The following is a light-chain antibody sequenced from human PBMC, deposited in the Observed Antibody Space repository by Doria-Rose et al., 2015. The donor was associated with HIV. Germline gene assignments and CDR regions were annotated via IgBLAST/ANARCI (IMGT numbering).Light chain of an antibody. Sequence: SLSASVGDRVTITCRASQSIAYYLNWYQHKPGKAPKLLIYAASGLQSGVPSRFSGSGSGTDFTLTISSLQPEDFASYYCQQIYSTPLTFGGGTKVEIK. J-gene: IGKJ4*01. V-gene: IGKV1-39*01. CDR3: QQIYSTPLT. CDR2: AAS. CDR1: QSIAYY.